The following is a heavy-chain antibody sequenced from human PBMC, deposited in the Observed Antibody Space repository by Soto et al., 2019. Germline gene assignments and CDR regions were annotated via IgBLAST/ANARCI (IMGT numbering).Heavy chain of an antibody. J-gene: IGHJ4*02. CDR1: GFTFSSYG. CDR2: IWYDGSNK. D-gene: IGHD3-22*01. V-gene: IGHV3-33*01. Sequence: GGSLRLSCTASGFTFSSYGMHWVRQALGKELEKVAVIWYDGSNKYYADSVKGRFTISRDNSKNTLYLQMNSLRAEDTAVYYCARADSRGYSQVAYWGQGTLVTVSS. CDR3: ARADSRGYSQVAY.